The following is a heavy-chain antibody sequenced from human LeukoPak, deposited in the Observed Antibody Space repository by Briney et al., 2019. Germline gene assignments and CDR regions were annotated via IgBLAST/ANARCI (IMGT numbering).Heavy chain of an antibody. Sequence: ASVKVSCKASGYTFSNYDINWVRQATGQGLEWMGWMNPNSGNTGSAQKFQGRVTMTRNTSISTAYMELSSLRSEDTAMYYCARAYSYRNWFDPWGQGTLVTVSS. CDR3: ARAYSYRNWFDP. D-gene: IGHD2-15*01. CDR1: GYTFSNYD. CDR2: MNPNSGNT. V-gene: IGHV1-8*01. J-gene: IGHJ5*02.